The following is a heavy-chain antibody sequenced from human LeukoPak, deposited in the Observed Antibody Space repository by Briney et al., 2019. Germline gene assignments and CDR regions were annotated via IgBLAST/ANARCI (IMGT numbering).Heavy chain of an antibody. CDR1: GGTFSSYA. CDR3: AREVSSGPFIDY. V-gene: IGHV1-69*13. Sequence: SVKVSCKASGGTFSSYAISWVRQAPGQGLEWMGGIIPISGTANYAQKFQGRVTITADESTSTAYMELSSLRSEDTAVYYCAREVSSGPFIDYWGQGTLVTVSS. CDR2: IIPISGTA. D-gene: IGHD6-19*01. J-gene: IGHJ4*02.